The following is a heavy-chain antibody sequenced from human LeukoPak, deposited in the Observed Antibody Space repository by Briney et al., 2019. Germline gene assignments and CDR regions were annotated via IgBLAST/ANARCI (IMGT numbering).Heavy chain of an antibody. D-gene: IGHD5-18*01. Sequence: GGSLRLSCAASGFSVSSYAMSWVRQAPGKGLEWVSAISGSDDATYHADSVKGRFTISRDNSKNTLYLQMNSLRADDTAVYSCAKDPPTVMANAFHIWGQGTMVTVS. V-gene: IGHV3-23*01. CDR2: ISGSDDAT. J-gene: IGHJ3*02. CDR1: GFSVSSYA. CDR3: AKDPPTVMANAFHI.